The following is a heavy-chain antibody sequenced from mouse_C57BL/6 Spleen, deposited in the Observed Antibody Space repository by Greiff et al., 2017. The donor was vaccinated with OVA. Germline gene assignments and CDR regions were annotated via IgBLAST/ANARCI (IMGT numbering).Heavy chain of an antibody. Sequence: EVKVEESGPGMVKPSQSLSLTCTVTGYSITSGYDWHWIRHFPGNKLEWMGYISYSGSTNYNPSLKSRISITHDTSKKHFFLKLNSVTTEDTATYYCARAYYYGSSYVFDYWGQGTTLTVSS. J-gene: IGHJ2*01. CDR3: ARAYYYGSSYVFDY. D-gene: IGHD1-1*01. CDR1: GYSITSGYD. V-gene: IGHV3-1*01. CDR2: ISYSGST.